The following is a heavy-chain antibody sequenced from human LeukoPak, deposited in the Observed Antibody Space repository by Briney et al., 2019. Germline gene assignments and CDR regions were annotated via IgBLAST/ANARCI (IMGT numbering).Heavy chain of an antibody. D-gene: IGHD3-22*01. CDR1: GFTFSSYS. J-gene: IGHJ4*02. CDR3: ARGGITMIVVVD. V-gene: IGHV3-21*01. Sequence: GGSLRLSCAASGFTFSSYSMNWVRQAPGKGLEWVSSISSSSSYIYYADSVKGRFTISRDNAKNSLYLQMNSLRAEDTAVYYCARGGITMIVVVDRGQGTLVTVSS. CDR2: ISSSSSYI.